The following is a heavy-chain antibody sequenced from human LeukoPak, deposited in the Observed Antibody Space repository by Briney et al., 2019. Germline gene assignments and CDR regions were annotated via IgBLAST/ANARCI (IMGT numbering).Heavy chain of an antibody. CDR1: GGTFSSYA. Sequence: VASVKVSCKASGGTFSSYAISWVRQAPGQGLEWMGGIIPIFGTANYAQKFLGRVTITTDESTSTAYMELSSLRSEDTAVYYCARYVVAPTIGGYEAFDIWGQGTMVTVSS. J-gene: IGHJ3*02. V-gene: IGHV1-69*05. CDR2: IIPIFGTA. CDR3: ARYVVAPTIGGYEAFDI. D-gene: IGHD2-2*01.